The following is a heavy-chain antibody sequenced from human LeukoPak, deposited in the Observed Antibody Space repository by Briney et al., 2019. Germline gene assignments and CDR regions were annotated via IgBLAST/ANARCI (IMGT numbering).Heavy chain of an antibody. J-gene: IGHJ4*02. CDR1: GYTFTSYY. D-gene: IGHD3-3*01. V-gene: IGHV1-46*03. Sequence: ASVKVSCRASGYTFTSYYMQWVRQAPGQGLEWMGIINPSGGSTSYAQKFQGRVTMTRDTSTSTVYMELSSLRSEDTAVYYCARDSGVVITLAIEFDYWGQGTLVTVSS. CDR2: INPSGGST. CDR3: ARDSGVVITLAIEFDY.